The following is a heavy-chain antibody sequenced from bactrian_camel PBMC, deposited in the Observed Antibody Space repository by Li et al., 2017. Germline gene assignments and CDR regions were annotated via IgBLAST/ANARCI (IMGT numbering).Heavy chain of an antibody. J-gene: IGHJ6*01. CDR1: GHTYSSNC. CDR3: SAARYYRLGGECRWSDFDY. Sequence: VQLVESGGGSVQAGGSLRLSCGASGHTYSSNCMGWFRQAPGKEREGVAFVYFGGGSTYYADSVKGRFTISQDKGKNTVYLLMNSLKPEDTAIYYCSAARYYRLGGECRWSDFDYWGQGTQVTVS. V-gene: IGHV3-3*01. CDR2: VYFGGGST. D-gene: IGHD3*01.